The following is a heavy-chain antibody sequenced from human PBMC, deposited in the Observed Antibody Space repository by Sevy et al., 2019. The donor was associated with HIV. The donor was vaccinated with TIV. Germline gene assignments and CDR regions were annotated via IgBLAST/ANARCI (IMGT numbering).Heavy chain of an antibody. D-gene: IGHD1-26*01. V-gene: IGHV3-21*01. J-gene: IGHJ4*02. CDR2: ITGSSNYI. Sequence: GESLKISCAASGFTFSNYNMNWVRQAPGKGLEWVSSITGSSNYIYYADSLKGRFTASRDNAKNSLYLQMNNLRAEDTAVYYCARDFPVGTTSTFDYWGQGTLVTVSS. CDR1: GFTFSNYN. CDR3: ARDFPVGTTSTFDY.